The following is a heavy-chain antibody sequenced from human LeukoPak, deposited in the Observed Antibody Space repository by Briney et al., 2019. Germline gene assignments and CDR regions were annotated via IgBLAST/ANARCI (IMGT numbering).Heavy chain of an antibody. Sequence: SETLSLTCTVSGGSISSYYWSWIRQPPGKGLEWIGYIYYSGSTNYTPSLKSRVTISVDTSKNQFSLKLSSVTAADTAVYYCARDRRELRGYYFDYWGQGTLVTVSS. J-gene: IGHJ4*02. V-gene: IGHV4-59*01. CDR2: IYYSGST. CDR3: ARDRRELRGYYFDY. CDR1: GGSISSYY. D-gene: IGHD1-26*01.